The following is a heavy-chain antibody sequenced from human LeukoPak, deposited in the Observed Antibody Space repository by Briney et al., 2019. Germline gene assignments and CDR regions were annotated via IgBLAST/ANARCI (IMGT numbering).Heavy chain of an antibody. CDR3: AKWKYSNSGIDDY. D-gene: IGHD6-6*01. V-gene: IGHV1-24*01. CDR2: FDPEDGET. CDR1: GYTLTELS. Sequence: ASVKVSCKVSGYTLTELSMHWVRQAPGKGLEWMGGFDPEDGETIYAQKFQGRVTMTEDTSTDTAYMELSSLRAEDTAVYYCAKWKYSNSGIDDYWGQGTLVTVSS. J-gene: IGHJ4*02.